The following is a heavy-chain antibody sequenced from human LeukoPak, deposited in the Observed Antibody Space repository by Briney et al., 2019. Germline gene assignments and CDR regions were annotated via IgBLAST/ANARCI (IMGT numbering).Heavy chain of an antibody. V-gene: IGHV3-7*01. CDR2: VKQDGSEE. J-gene: IGHJ6*03. D-gene: IGHD6-19*01. CDR1: GFTFSRHW. Sequence: PGGSLRLSCAASGFTFSRHWMSWVRQAPGKGQEWVANVKQDGSEEFYVDSVKGRFAISRDNAKNSLYLQMNSLRAEDTAVYYCARDPVHSSGWFAVSYYYMDVWGKGTTVTVSS. CDR3: ARDPVHSSGWFAVSYYYMDV.